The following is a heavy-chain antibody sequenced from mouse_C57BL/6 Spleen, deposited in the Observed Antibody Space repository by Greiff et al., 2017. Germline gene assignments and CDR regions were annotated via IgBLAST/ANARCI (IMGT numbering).Heavy chain of an antibody. CDR2: INPSTGGT. V-gene: IGHV1-42*01. CDR3: ATYGSSYEEDYAMDY. D-gene: IGHD1-1*01. Sequence: VQLQQSGPELVKPGASVKISCKASGYSFTGYYMNWVKQSPEKSLEWIGEINPSTGGTTYNQKFKAKATLTVDKSSSTAYMQLKSLTSEDSAVYYCATYGSSYEEDYAMDYWGQGTSVTVSS. CDR1: GYSFTGYY. J-gene: IGHJ4*01.